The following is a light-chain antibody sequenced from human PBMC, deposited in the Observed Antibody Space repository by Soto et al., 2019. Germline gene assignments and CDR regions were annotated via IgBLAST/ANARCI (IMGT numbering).Light chain of an antibody. Sequence: EIVMTQSPATLSVSPGERATLSCRASQSVSSNLAWYQQKPGQAPRLLIYGASTRATGIPARFSGSRSGTEFTPTISSLQSEDFAVYYCQQYNNWPPLTFGQGTRLEIK. CDR1: QSVSSN. CDR2: GAS. J-gene: IGKJ5*01. CDR3: QQYNNWPPLT. V-gene: IGKV3-15*01.